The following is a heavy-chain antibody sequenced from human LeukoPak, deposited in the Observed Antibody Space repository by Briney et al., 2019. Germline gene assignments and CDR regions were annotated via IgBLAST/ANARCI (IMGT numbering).Heavy chain of an antibody. Sequence: NASETLSLTCTVSGGSISSYYWSWIRQPPGKGLEWIGSIYYSGSTYYNPSLKSRVTISVDTSKNQFSLKLSSVTAADTAVYYCARQGITMVLSIWGQGTMVTVSS. CDR1: GGSISSYY. D-gene: IGHD3-10*01. V-gene: IGHV4-59*05. CDR2: IYYSGST. CDR3: ARQGITMVLSI. J-gene: IGHJ3*02.